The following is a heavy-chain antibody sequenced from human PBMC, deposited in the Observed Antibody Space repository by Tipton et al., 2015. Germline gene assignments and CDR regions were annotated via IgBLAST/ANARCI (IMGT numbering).Heavy chain of an antibody. CDR2: INYSGST. Sequence: TLSLTCSVSSGSVSSGRYYWSWIRQTPGKGLEWLAFINYSGSTKYNPSLKSRVTISIDTANNQFSLKLTSVIASDAAVYYCASGSGWYGDWGQGTLVTVSS. CDR3: ASGSGWYGD. D-gene: IGHD6-19*01. CDR1: SGSVSSGRYY. V-gene: IGHV4-61*01. J-gene: IGHJ4*02.